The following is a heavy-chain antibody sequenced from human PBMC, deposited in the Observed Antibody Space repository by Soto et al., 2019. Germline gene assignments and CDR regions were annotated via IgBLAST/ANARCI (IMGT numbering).Heavy chain of an antibody. V-gene: IGHV4-34*01. CDR1: GGSLSGYY. Sequence: QVQLQQWGPGLLKPSETLSLNCAVTGGSLSGYYWSWIRQAPGKGLEWIGEVKDGGHTNYSPSLRGRVTISSDTSNNQFSLRLNSVTAVDTGVYYCARGQEGVVATHWDQGSLVTVSS. CDR2: VKDGGHT. D-gene: IGHD5-12*01. J-gene: IGHJ4*02. CDR3: ARGQEGVVATH.